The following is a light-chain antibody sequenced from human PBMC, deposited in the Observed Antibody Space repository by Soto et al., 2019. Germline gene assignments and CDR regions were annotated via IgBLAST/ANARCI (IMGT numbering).Light chain of an antibody. J-gene: IGKJ3*01. CDR1: QSVSTN. CDR2: AAS. V-gene: IGKV3-15*01. Sequence: ETVMTQSPATLSLSPGERATLSCRASQSVSTNLAWYQQKPGQAPRLLIYAASTRATGIPARFSGSGSGTEFTLTFGSLHSEVLAVYYVQRYNRWPSFPFGLGPKWISN. CDR3: QRYNRWPSFP.